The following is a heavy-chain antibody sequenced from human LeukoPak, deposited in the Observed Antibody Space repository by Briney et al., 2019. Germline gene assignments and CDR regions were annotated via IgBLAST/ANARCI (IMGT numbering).Heavy chain of an antibody. V-gene: IGHV3-11*01. CDR3: ASPYDTSGDAFDI. Sequence: GGSLRLSCAASGFTFSDYYMSWIRQAPGKGLEWGSYISSSGSTIYSADSVKGRFPISRNNAKNSLYLQLNSLSPEDTAVYYCASPYDTSGDAFDIWGQGTMVTVSS. CDR2: ISSSGSTI. J-gene: IGHJ3*02. D-gene: IGHD3-22*01. CDR1: GFTFSDYY.